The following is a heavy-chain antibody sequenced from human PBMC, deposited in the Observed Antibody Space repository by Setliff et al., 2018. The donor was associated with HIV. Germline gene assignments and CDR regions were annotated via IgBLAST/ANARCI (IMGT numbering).Heavy chain of an antibody. CDR3: ARGLNYYGSGSCLPLGY. V-gene: IGHV4-34*01. Sequence: SETLSLTCAVYGGSFNDYYWTWIRQPPGKGLEWIGEIDHSGSTKYHASLKSRVTISIDTSKNQISLKLSSVTVADTAVYYCARGLNYYGSGSCLPLGYWGQGTLVTV. CDR2: IDHSGST. D-gene: IGHD3-10*01. CDR1: GGSFNDYY. J-gene: IGHJ4*02.